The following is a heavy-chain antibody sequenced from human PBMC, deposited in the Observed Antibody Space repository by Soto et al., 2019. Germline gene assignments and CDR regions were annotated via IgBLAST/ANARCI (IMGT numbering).Heavy chain of an antibody. CDR1: GDSISRGYY. CDR2: VYYTGTT. D-gene: IGHD2-2*01. V-gene: IGHV4-38-2*01. J-gene: IGHJ4*02. CDR3: ARNWNLALVPAAYFDS. Sequence: SESLSLTCAVSGDSISRGYYWAWIGQPPGKGLEWVGTVYYTGTTYYNPSLQSRVTISIDTSKNQFSLNLTSVTAADTAVYYCARNWNLALVPAAYFDSWGQGTLVTVS.